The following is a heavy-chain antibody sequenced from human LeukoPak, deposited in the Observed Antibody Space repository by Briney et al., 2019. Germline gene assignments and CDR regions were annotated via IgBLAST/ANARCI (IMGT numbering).Heavy chain of an antibody. V-gene: IGHV1-8*01. D-gene: IGHD3-9*01. CDR2: MNPNCGNT. Sequence: ASVKVSCKASGYTFTSYDINWVRQATGQGLEWMGWMNPNCGNTGYAQKFQGRVTMTRNTSISTAYMELSSLRSEDTAVYYCASSDELRYFDWFSRDYYYGMDVWGQGTTVTVSS. J-gene: IGHJ6*02. CDR1: GYTFTSYD. CDR3: ASSDELRYFDWFSRDYYYGMDV.